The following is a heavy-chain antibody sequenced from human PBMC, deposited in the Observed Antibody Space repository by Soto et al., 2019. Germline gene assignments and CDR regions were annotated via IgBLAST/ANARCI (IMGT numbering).Heavy chain of an antibody. Sequence: QVQLVQSGAEVKKPGSSVKVSCKASGGTFSSYAISWVRQAPGQGLEWMGGIIPIFGTANYAQKFQGRVTTTADESTSTAYMELSSLRSEDTAVYYCARDGAAVPAATNWFDSWGQGTLVTVSS. CDR2: IIPIFGTA. CDR3: ARDGAAVPAATNWFDS. J-gene: IGHJ5*01. V-gene: IGHV1-69*12. CDR1: GGTFSSYA. D-gene: IGHD2-2*01.